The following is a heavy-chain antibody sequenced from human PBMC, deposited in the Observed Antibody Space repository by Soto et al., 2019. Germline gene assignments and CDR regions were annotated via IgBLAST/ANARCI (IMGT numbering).Heavy chain of an antibody. CDR1: GCSVSSVSYF. V-gene: IGHV4-39*01. J-gene: IGHJ5*02. Sequence: QLQLQESGPGLVRPSETLSLTCTVSGCSVSSVSYFWDWLRQTPGKGLEWIGTIHSSGNTYYNPSMQSRITISVDTSKNQVSLKLTSVTAADTGVYSCARPRGTTTSEPLGNWFDPLGQGTQVTVS. D-gene: IGHD7-27*01. CDR3: ARPRGTTTSEPLGNWFDP. CDR2: IHSSGNT.